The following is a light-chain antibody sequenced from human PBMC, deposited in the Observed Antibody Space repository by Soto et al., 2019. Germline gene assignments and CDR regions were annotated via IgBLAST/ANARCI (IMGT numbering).Light chain of an antibody. CDR3: LQYQSYWT. Sequence: DIQMTQSPSTLSASVGDRVSITCRASQSISRQFAWNPQKTGKAPNLLIYQASNLETGVQTRFTGSGSWTEFNLTISSLQRDDLATFYCLQYQSYWTFGQGTKVEVQ. CDR1: QSISRQ. J-gene: IGKJ1*01. CDR2: QAS. V-gene: IGKV1-5*03.